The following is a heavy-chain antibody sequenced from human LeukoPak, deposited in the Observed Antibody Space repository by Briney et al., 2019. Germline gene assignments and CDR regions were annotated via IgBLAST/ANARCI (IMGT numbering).Heavy chain of an antibody. CDR1: GGSISSSSYY. V-gene: IGHV4-39*01. Sequence: SETLSLTCTVSGGSISSSSYYWGWIRQPPGKGLEWIGSVYYSGSTYYNPSLKSRVTISVDTSKNQFSLKLSSVTAADTAVYYCARQYPKGEWELTGVRSAFDYWGQGTLVTVSS. CDR3: ARQYPKGEWELTGVRSAFDY. CDR2: VYYSGST. J-gene: IGHJ4*02. D-gene: IGHD1-26*01.